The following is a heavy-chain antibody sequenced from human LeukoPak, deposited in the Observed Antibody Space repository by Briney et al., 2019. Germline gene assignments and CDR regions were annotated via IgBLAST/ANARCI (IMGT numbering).Heavy chain of an antibody. Sequence: GASVKLSCKASGYTFTGYYMDWVRQAPGQGLEWMGWINPNSGGINYAQTFQGRVTMTRDTSISKAYMELSRLRSDDTAVYYYARVTIFGLVELDYWGQRTLVTVSS. CDR2: INPNSGGI. D-gene: IGHD3-3*01. V-gene: IGHV1-2*02. CDR3: ARVTIFGLVELDY. J-gene: IGHJ4*02. CDR1: GYTFTGYY.